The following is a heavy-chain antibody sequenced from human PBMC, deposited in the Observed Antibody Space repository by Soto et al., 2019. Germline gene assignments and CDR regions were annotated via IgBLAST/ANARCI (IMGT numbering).Heavy chain of an antibody. D-gene: IGHD1-26*01. J-gene: IGHJ3*02. CDR1: GGTLSSYA. V-gene: IGHV1-69*13. Sequence: GASVKVSCKASGGTLSSYAISWVRQAPGQGLEWMGGIIPIFGTANYAQKFQGRVTITADESTSTAYMELSSLRSEDTAVYYCAEATGGSYARGGAFDIWGQGTMVTVSS. CDR3: AEATGGSYARGGAFDI. CDR2: IIPIFGTA.